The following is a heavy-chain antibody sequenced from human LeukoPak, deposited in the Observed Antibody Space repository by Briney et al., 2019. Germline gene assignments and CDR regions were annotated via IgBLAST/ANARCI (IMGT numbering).Heavy chain of an antibody. J-gene: IGHJ4*02. Sequence: GGSLRLSCSASGFTFTGYWMHWVRQAPGKGLVWVSRINSDGSSTNYADSVKGRFTISRDNAKNTLFLQMNSLRDEDTAVYYCGNLNTPMAYWGQGALVTVSS. CDR2: INSDGSST. CDR1: GFTFTGYW. CDR3: GNLNTPMAY. D-gene: IGHD5-18*01. V-gene: IGHV3-74*01.